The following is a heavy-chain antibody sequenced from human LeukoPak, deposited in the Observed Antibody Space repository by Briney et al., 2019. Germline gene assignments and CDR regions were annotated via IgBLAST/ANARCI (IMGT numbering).Heavy chain of an antibody. J-gene: IGHJ4*02. Sequence: ASVKVSCKASRGTFSSYAISWVRQAPGQGLEWMGGIIPIFGTANYAQKFQGRVTITADESTSTAYMELSSLRSEDTAVYYCARGPYDSSGYYPFWGQGTLVTVSS. D-gene: IGHD3-22*01. CDR2: IIPIFGTA. CDR3: ARGPYDSSGYYPF. V-gene: IGHV1-69*13. CDR1: RGTFSSYA.